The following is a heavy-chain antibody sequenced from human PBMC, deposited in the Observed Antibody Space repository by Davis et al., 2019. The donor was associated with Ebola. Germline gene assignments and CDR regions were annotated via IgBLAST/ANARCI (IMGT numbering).Heavy chain of an antibody. CDR2: INPNSGGT. Sequence: AASVKVSCKASGYTFTGYYMLWVRQAPGQGLEWMGWINPNSGGTHYAQKFQGRVTMTRDTSISTAYLELSRLRSDDTAVYYCARVGTTVTTYDYWGQGTLVTVSS. V-gene: IGHV1-2*02. D-gene: IGHD4-17*01. J-gene: IGHJ4*02. CDR3: ARVGTTVTTYDY. CDR1: GYTFTGYY.